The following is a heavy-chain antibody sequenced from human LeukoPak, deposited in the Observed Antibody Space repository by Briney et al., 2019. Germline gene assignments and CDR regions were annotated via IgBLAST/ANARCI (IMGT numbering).Heavy chain of an antibody. Sequence: PGRSLRLSCAASGFTFDDYAMHWVRQAPGKGLEWVSGIGWNSGSIGYADSVKGRFTISRDNAKNSLYLQMNSLRAEDTALYYCAKGYCSSTSCYIDYWGQGTLVTVSS. J-gene: IGHJ4*02. D-gene: IGHD2-2*02. CDR2: IGWNSGSI. CDR3: AKGYCSSTSCYIDY. CDR1: GFTFDDYA. V-gene: IGHV3-9*01.